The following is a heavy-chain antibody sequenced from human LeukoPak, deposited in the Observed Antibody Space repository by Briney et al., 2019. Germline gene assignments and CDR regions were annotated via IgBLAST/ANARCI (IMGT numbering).Heavy chain of an antibody. CDR1: GYSISSGYY. D-gene: IGHD1-1*01. CDR2: IYHSGST. J-gene: IGHJ4*02. CDR3: ARFDPRGYLFDY. Sequence: PSETLSLTCTVSGYSISSGYYWGWIRQPPGKGLEWIGSIYHSGSTYYNPSLKSPVTISVDTSKNQFSLKLSSVTAADTAVYYCARFDPRGYLFDYWGQGTLVTVSS. V-gene: IGHV4-38-2*02.